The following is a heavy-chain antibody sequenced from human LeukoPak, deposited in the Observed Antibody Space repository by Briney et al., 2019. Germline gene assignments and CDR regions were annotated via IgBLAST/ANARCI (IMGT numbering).Heavy chain of an antibody. CDR1: GFTFSTYA. V-gene: IGHV3-33*03. CDR3: AKDTSTSFSSSDY. CDR2: IWYDRTNK. J-gene: IGHJ4*02. Sequence: QAGGSLRLSCAASGFTFSTYAMHWVRQAPGKGLEGVAVIWYDRTNKYYADSVKGRFTISRDNAKNSLYLQMNSLRAEDTALYYCAKDTSTSFSSSDYWGQGTLVTVSS. D-gene: IGHD6-6*01.